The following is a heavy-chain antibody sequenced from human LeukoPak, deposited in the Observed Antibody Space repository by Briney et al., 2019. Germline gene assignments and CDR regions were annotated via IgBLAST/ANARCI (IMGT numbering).Heavy chain of an antibody. Sequence: VGSLRLSCAASGFTFNNYAMSWVRQAPGKGLEWVSTISGSGSNTYYADSVKGRFTISRDNSKNTLYLQMNSLRAEDTAVYYCAKSVRGYTYYFDCWGQGTLVTVSS. CDR1: GFTFNNYA. CDR2: ISGSGSNT. CDR3: AKSVRGYTYYFDC. J-gene: IGHJ4*02. V-gene: IGHV3-23*01. D-gene: IGHD5-12*01.